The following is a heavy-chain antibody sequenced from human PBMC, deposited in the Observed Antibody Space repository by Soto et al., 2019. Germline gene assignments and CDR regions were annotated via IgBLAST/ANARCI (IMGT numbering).Heavy chain of an antibody. CDR2: ISAYNGNT. V-gene: IGHV1-18*01. CDR1: GYTFTSYG. J-gene: IGHJ4*02. D-gene: IGHD3-10*02. Sequence: ASVKVSCKASGYTFTSYGISWVRQAPGQGLEWMGWISAYNGNTNYAQKLQGRVTMTTDTSTSTAYMELRSLRSDDTAVYYCVTTIFGGGYLDYWGQGTLVTVSS. CDR3: VTTIFGGGYLDY.